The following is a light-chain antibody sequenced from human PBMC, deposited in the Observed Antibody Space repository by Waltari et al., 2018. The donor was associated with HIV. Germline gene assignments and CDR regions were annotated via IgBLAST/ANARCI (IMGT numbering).Light chain of an antibody. CDR3: AAWDDRLSGRV. J-gene: IGLJ1*01. V-gene: IGLV1-47*01. Sequence: QSVLTQPPSASGTPGQRAPISCSGSCTNIAFNYVYCYQQVPGTAVILLIYQHAPGTAPKLLSSKNDQGPAGVPDRFSASKAGTSASLVLSGLRSEDEADYYCAAWDDRLSGRVFGTGTRVTVL. CDR1: CTNIAFNY. CDR2: KND.